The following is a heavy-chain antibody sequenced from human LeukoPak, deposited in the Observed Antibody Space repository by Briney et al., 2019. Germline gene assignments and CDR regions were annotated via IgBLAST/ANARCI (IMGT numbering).Heavy chain of an antibody. V-gene: IGHV3-11*01. CDR3: ARDEFGSYSNFDY. Sequence: PGGSLRLSCAASGFTFSDYYMSWIRQAPGKGLEWVSYISSSGSTIYYADSVKGRFTISRDNSKNTLYLQMNSLRAEDTAVYYCARDEFGSYSNFDYWGQGTLVTVSS. CDR1: GFTFSDYY. D-gene: IGHD1-26*01. CDR2: ISSSGSTI. J-gene: IGHJ4*02.